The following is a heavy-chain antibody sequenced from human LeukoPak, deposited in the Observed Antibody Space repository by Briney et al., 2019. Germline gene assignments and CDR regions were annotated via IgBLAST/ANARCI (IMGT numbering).Heavy chain of an antibody. D-gene: IGHD6-19*01. CDR2: IYTSGST. Sequence: ASETLSLTCTVSGGSISSYYWSWIRQPAGKGLEWIGRIYTSGSTNYNPSLKSRVTMSVDTSKNQFSLKLRSVTAADTAVYYCASTYSSGWYIDYWGQGTLVTVSS. J-gene: IGHJ4*02. V-gene: IGHV4-4*07. CDR1: GGSISSYY. CDR3: ASTYSSGWYIDY.